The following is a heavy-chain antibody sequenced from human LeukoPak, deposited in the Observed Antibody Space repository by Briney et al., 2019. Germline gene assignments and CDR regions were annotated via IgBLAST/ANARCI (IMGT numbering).Heavy chain of an antibody. D-gene: IGHD3-22*01. CDR1: GGSISSGGYY. CDR2: IYYSGST. Sequence: SETLSLTCTVSGGSISSGGYYWRWIRQHPGKGLEWIGYIYYSGSTYYNPSLKSRVTISVDTSKNQFSLKLSSVTAADTAVYYCARYRNYYDSSGYYSTFDYWGQGTLVTVSS. J-gene: IGHJ4*02. CDR3: ARYRNYYDSSGYYSTFDY. V-gene: IGHV4-31*03.